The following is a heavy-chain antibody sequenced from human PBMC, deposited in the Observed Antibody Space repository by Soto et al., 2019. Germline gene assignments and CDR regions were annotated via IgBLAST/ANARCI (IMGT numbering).Heavy chain of an antibody. J-gene: IGHJ4*02. Sequence: PGGSLRLSCAASGFTFSNYGMHWVRQAPGKGLEWVAVIWYDGSNEYFADSVKGRFTISRDNSKNTLFLQMDSLRAEGTAVYYCGRGADYRDYAIDYWGQGTLVTVSS. CDR2: IWYDGSNE. D-gene: IGHD4-17*01. CDR3: GRGADYRDYAIDY. V-gene: IGHV3-33*01. CDR1: GFTFSNYG.